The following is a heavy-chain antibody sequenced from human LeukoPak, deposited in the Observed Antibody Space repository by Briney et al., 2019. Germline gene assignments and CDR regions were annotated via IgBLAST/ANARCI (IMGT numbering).Heavy chain of an antibody. CDR1: GYTFTSYW. D-gene: IGHD2-15*01. V-gene: IGHV5-51*01. J-gene: IGHJ3*02. CDR2: IYPGDSDT. CDR3: AIQPYCSGGSCYSYGHAFDI. Sequence: GESLKISCKGSGYTFTSYWIGWVRQLPGKGLEWMGIIYPGDSDTTYSPSFQGHVTISADKSISTAYLQWSSLKASDTAMYYCAIQPYCSGGSCYSYGHAFDIWGQGTMVTVSS.